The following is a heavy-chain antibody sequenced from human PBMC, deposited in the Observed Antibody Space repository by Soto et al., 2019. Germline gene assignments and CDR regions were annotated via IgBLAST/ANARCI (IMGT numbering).Heavy chain of an antibody. CDR3: AKESLSHGVY. J-gene: IGHJ4*02. D-gene: IGHD4-17*01. Sequence: EVQLVESGGGLVQPGRSLRLSCAASGFTFDDYAMHWVRQAPGKGLEWVSGISWNSGSIGYADSVKGRFTISRDNAKNSLYLQMNSLRAEDTALYYCAKESLSHGVYWGQGTLVTVSS. CDR2: ISWNSGSI. V-gene: IGHV3-9*01. CDR1: GFTFDDYA.